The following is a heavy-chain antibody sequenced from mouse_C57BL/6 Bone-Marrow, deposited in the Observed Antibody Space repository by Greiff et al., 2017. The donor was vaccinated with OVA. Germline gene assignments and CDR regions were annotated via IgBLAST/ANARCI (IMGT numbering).Heavy chain of an antibody. J-gene: IGHJ4*01. CDR1: GYTFTSYW. Sequence: VQLQQPGAELVRPGTSVKLSCKASGYTFTSYWMHWVKQRPGQGLEWIGVIDPSDSYTNYNQKFKGTATLTVDTSSSTAYMQLSSLTSEYSTVYYCARLYYYGSSYVRYALDYWGRGTSVTVSS. CDR3: ARLYYYGSSYVRYALDY. CDR2: IDPSDSYT. D-gene: IGHD1-1*01. V-gene: IGHV1-59*01.